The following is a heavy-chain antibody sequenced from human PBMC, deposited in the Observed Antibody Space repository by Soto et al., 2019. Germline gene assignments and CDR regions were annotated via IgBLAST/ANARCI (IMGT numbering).Heavy chain of an antibody. CDR3: AREARVFGKAFDV. CDR2: IGTAGDT. CDR1: GFTFSSFD. J-gene: IGHJ3*01. V-gene: IGHV3-13*01. Sequence: EVQLVESGGGLVQPGGSLRLSCAASGFTFSSFDMHWVRRPTGKGLEWVSAIGTAGDTYYPGSVKGRFTISRDNAKNSLYLQMNSLRAGDTAVYYCAREARVFGKAFDVWGQGTMVTVSS. D-gene: IGHD3-3*01.